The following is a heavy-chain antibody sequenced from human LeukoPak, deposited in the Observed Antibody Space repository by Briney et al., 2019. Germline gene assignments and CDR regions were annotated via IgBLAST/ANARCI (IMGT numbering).Heavy chain of an antibody. V-gene: IGHV3-21*01. CDR2: ISGSSTYI. J-gene: IGHJ4*02. Sequence: AGGSLRLSCAASGFTFSTYSMNWVRQAPGKGPEWVSSISGSSTYIFYADSVKGRFTISRDNAKNSLYLQMNSLRVEDTAVYYCARVKGTERDYWGQGTLVTVSS. CDR1: GFTFSTYS. CDR3: ARVKGTERDY. D-gene: IGHD3/OR15-3a*01.